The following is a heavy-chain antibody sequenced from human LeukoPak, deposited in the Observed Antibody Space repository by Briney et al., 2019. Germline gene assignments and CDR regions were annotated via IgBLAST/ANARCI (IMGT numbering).Heavy chain of an antibody. Sequence: SQTLSLTCGVSGGFIRSSGYSWSWIRQSPGMGLEWIGNIYHSGDTYYNPSLKNRLTISVDRPKNQFSLRLTSVTAADTAVYYCVRGSSVTMVRGVIVTYGLDVWGQGTTVTVSS. J-gene: IGHJ6*02. D-gene: IGHD3-10*01. CDR3: VRGSSVTMVRGVIVTYGLDV. CDR1: GGFIRSSGYS. CDR2: IYHSGDT. V-gene: IGHV4-30-2*06.